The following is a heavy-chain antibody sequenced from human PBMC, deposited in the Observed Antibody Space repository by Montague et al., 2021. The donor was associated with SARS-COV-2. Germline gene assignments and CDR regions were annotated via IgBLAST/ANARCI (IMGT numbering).Heavy chain of an antibody. D-gene: IGHD1-26*01. CDR2: ISHDESNH. CDR1: RLPFNGYA. Sequence: SLRPSCAASRLPFNGYAMHWVRQAPGKGLEWLTFISHDESNHRYADSVKGRFTISRDNSKNTLYLQMDSLRPEDTAVYYCAREGYRSGSFYIDYWGQGTLVTVSS. V-gene: IGHV3-30*04. J-gene: IGHJ4*01. CDR3: AREGYRSGSFYIDY.